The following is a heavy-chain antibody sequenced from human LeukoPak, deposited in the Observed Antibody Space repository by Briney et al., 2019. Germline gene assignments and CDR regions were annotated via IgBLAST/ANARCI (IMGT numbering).Heavy chain of an antibody. CDR3: ASFDSSWYPTFDY. CDR1: GGSISSGGYY. D-gene: IGHD6-13*01. J-gene: IGHJ4*02. CDR2: IYYSGST. V-gene: IGHV4-31*03. Sequence: SETLSLTCTVSGGSISSGGYYWSWIRQHPGKGLEWIGYIYYSGSTYYNPSLKSRVTISVDTSKNQFSLRLSSVTAADTAVYYCASFDSSWYPTFDYWGQGTLVTVSS.